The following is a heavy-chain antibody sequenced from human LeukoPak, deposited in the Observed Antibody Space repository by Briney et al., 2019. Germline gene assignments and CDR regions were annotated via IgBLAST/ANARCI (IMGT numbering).Heavy chain of an antibody. CDR1: GGSISSYY. Sequence: KPSETLSLTCTVSGGSISSYYWSWIRQPPGKGLEWIGYIYYSGSSGSTNYNPSLKSRVTISEDTSKSQFSLKLSSVTAADTAIYYCARGARDYAYWGQGTLVTVSS. V-gene: IGHV4-59*01. D-gene: IGHD3-16*01. J-gene: IGHJ4*02. CDR2: IYYSGSSGST. CDR3: ARGARDYAY.